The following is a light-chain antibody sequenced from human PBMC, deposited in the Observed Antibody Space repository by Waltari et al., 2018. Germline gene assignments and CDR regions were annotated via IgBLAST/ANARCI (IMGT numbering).Light chain of an antibody. CDR1: QNLLYSSNNKNY. CDR3: QQYYTTPPYT. J-gene: IGKJ2*01. V-gene: IGKV4-1*01. CDR2: WAS. Sequence: DIVMTQSPDSLAVSLGERAPINCQSSQNLLYSSNNKNYLAWYQQKPGQPPKLLIYWASTREFGVPDRFSGSGSETDFTLTISSLQAEDVAVYYCQQYYTTPPYTFGQGTKLEIK.